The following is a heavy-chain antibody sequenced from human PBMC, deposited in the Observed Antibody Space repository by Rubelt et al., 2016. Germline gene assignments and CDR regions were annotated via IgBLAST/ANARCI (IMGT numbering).Heavy chain of an antibody. V-gene: IGHV3-66*01. CDR3: ARGDFDY. Sequence: EVQLVESGGDLVQPGGSLRLSCAVSGITVGTNYMNWVRQAPGKGLEWVSIIHRDGRTYYTDSVKGRFTISRNNSKNKLYLQMNSLRVEDTALYYCARGDFDYWGQGTLVTVSS. CDR1: GITVGTNY. CDR2: IHRDGRT. J-gene: IGHJ4*02.